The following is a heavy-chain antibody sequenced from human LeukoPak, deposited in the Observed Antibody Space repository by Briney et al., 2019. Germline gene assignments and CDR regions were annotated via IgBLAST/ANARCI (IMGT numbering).Heavy chain of an antibody. CDR1: GFTFSSYA. J-gene: IGHJ6*04. Sequence: GGSLRLSCAASGFTFSSYAMHWVRQAPGKGLEWVAIISYDGSDKYYADSVKGRFTVSRDNSKNTLYLQMNSLRADDTAVYYCATYVDTSIPPCLDVWGKGTTVTVSS. CDR2: ISYDGSDK. CDR3: ATYVDTSIPPCLDV. D-gene: IGHD2-21*02. V-gene: IGHV3-30*04.